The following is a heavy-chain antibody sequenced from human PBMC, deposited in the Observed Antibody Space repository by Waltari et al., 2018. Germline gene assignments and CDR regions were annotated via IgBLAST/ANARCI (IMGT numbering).Heavy chain of an antibody. J-gene: IGHJ3*02. CDR3: ARAWISLILGATSAFDI. D-gene: IGHD1-26*01. V-gene: IGHV4-34*01. CDR1: GGSFSGYY. CDR2: INHSGST. Sequence: QVQLQQWGAGLLKPSETLSLTCAVYGGSFSGYYWSWIRQPPGKGLEWIGEINHSGSTNYNPSLKSRVTISEDTSKNQFSLKLSSVTAADTAVYYCARAWISLILGATSAFDIWGQGTMVTVS.